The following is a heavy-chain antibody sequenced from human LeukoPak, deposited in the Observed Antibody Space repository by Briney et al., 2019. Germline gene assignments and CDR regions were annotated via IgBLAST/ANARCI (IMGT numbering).Heavy chain of an antibody. CDR3: ATGDSGSYYY. Sequence: PSQTLSLTCTVSGGSISSGSYYWSWIRQPAGKGLEWIGRIYASGSTNYNPSLKSRVTISVDTSNNQFSLKLSSVTAADTAVYYCATGDSGSYYYWGQGTLVTVSS. D-gene: IGHD1-26*01. J-gene: IGHJ4*02. V-gene: IGHV4-61*02. CDR2: IYASGST. CDR1: GGSISSGSYY.